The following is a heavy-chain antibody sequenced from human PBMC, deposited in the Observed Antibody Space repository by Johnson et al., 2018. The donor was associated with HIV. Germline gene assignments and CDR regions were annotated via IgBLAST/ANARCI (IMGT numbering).Heavy chain of an antibody. Sequence: QMQLVESGGGVVQPGRSLRLSCGASGFTLRSYAMHWVRQAPGKGLEWVAIIWYDGSDKYYADSVKGRFTISRDNSKNTLYLQMNSLRAEDTAVYYCAKDMGGDRNAFDIWGQGTMVTVSP. CDR2: IWYDGSDK. D-gene: IGHD1-26*01. J-gene: IGHJ3*02. CDR3: AKDMGGDRNAFDI. CDR1: GFTLRSYA. V-gene: IGHV3-30*04.